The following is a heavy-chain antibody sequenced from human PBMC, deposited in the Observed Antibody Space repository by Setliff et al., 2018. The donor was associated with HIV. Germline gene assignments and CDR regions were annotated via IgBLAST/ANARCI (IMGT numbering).Heavy chain of an antibody. D-gene: IGHD2-15*01. J-gene: IGHJ4*02. CDR1: GGSISGHF. Sequence: PSETLSLTCTASGGSISGHFWSWLRQPPDKGLEWVGYIHSSGTTSYNPSLESRLTIAVDTSKHQFSLNLNSISAADTAVYYCARYCSGGSCSSKSFDYWGQGALVTVSS. CDR2: IHSSGTT. V-gene: IGHV4-59*11. CDR3: ARYCSGGSCSSKSFDY.